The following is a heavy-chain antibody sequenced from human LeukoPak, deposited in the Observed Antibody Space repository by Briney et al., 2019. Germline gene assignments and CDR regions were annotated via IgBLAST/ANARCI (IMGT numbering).Heavy chain of an antibody. CDR3: ARGGVGSGYSYY. V-gene: IGHV3-7*01. D-gene: IGHD3-22*01. J-gene: IGHJ4*02. CDR2: IKQDGSEK. Sequence: QTGGSLRLSCAASGFTFSAYWMSWVRQAPGKGLEWVANIKQDGSEKDYVDSVKGRFTISRDNGKNSLYLQMNSLRAEDTAVYYCARGGVGSGYSYYWGQGTLVTVSS. CDR1: GFTFSAYW.